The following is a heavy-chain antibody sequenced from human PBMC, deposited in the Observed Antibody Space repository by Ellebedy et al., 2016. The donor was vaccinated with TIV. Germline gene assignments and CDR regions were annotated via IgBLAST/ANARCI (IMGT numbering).Heavy chain of an antibody. V-gene: IGHV1-18*01. J-gene: IGHJ6*02. CDR1: GYTLTELS. CDR2: ISAYNGNT. Sequence: ASVKVSXXVSGYTLTELSMHWVRQAPGQGLEWMGWISAYNGNTNYAQKLQGRVTMTTDTSTSTAYMELRSLRSEDTAVYYCARTIVDMPMDVWGQGTTVTVSS. D-gene: IGHD5-12*01. CDR3: ARTIVDMPMDV.